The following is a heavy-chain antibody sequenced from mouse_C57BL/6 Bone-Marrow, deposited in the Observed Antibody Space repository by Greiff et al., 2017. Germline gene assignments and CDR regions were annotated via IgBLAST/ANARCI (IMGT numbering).Heavy chain of an antibody. J-gene: IGHJ1*03. CDR1: GYTFTSYW. Sequence: VQLQQSGAELVKPGASVKLSCKASGYTFTSYWMHWVKQRPGQGLEWIGMIHPNSSSTNYNEKFKGKATLTIDKSTSPAYMKLSSLTSADPAVYYSARSSYYYGSSFWYFDVWGTGTTVTVSS. CDR2: IHPNSSST. V-gene: IGHV1-64*01. D-gene: IGHD1-1*01. CDR3: ARSSYYYGSSFWYFDV.